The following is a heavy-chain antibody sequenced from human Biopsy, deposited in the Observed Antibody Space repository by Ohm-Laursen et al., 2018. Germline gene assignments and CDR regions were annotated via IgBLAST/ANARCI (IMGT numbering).Heavy chain of an antibody. CDR3: ATTTMDTSGWYGNYFDS. V-gene: IGHV4-59*08. J-gene: IGHJ4*02. CDR2: ISYSGNT. CDR1: SGSISSYY. Sequence: GTLSLTCTVSSGSISSYYWSWIRQPPGKGLEWIGYISYSGNTNYNPSLKSRVTMSVDTSKNQFSLKVYSVTAADTAIYYCATTTMDTSGWYGNYFDSWGQGALVTVSS. D-gene: IGHD6-19*01.